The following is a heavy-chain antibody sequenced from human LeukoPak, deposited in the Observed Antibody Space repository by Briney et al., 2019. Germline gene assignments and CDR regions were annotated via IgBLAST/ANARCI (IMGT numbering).Heavy chain of an antibody. CDR3: ARTLISAGTYDAFDI. CDR2: IYSDGST. CDR1: GFTVSSNY. V-gene: IGHV3-53*01. D-gene: IGHD1/OR15-1a*01. Sequence: GGSLRLSCAASGFTVSSNYMSWVRQAPGKGLEWVSIIYSDGSTYYADSVKGRFTISRDNSKNTLYLQMNSLRAEDTAVYHCARTLISAGTYDAFDIWGQGTMVTVSS. J-gene: IGHJ3*02.